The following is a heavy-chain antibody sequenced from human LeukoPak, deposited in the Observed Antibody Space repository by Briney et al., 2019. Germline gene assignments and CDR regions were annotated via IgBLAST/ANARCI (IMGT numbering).Heavy chain of an antibody. J-gene: IGHJ4*02. V-gene: IGHV1-18*01. Sequence: EASVKVSCKASGYTFTSYGISWVRQAPGQGLEWMGWISACNGNTKYAQKFQDRVTMTTDSSTATAYMELRSLRSDDTAVYYCARGGDSGSYWGQGTLVTVSS. CDR3: ARGGDSGSY. CDR1: GYTFTSYG. CDR2: ISACNGNT.